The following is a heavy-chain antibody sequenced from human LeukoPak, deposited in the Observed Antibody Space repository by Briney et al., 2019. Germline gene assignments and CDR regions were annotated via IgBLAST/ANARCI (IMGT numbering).Heavy chain of an antibody. J-gene: IGHJ4*02. CDR2: ISYSGRS. V-gene: IGHV4-39*07. CDR1: GGSISSYY. Sequence: SETLSLTCTVSGGSISSYYWGWIRQPPGKGLEWLASISYSGRSYYNPSLKSRVTISVDTSKKQFSLKLSSVTAADTAVYYCARDYLYCIGGTCYPSSFDSWGQGILVTVSS. CDR3: ARDYLYCIGGTCYPSSFDS. D-gene: IGHD2-15*01.